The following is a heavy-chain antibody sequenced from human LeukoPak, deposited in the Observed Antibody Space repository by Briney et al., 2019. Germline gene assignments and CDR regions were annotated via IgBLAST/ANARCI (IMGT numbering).Heavy chain of an antibody. D-gene: IGHD5-18*01. V-gene: IGHV4-59*08. CDR1: GGSTSRRY. Sequence: SETLSLTCTVSGGSTSRRYWSWIRQAPGKGLEWIGYISYSGSINYNPSLKSRVTISVDTSKNQLSLKLSSVTAADTAVFYCARHVGPGYSYGFDNWGQGTLVTVSS. CDR3: ARHVGPGYSYGFDN. CDR2: ISYSGSI. J-gene: IGHJ4*02.